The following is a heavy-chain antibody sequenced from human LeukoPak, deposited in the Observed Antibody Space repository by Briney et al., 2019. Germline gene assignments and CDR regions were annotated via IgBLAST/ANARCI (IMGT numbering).Heavy chain of an antibody. D-gene: IGHD1-26*01. J-gene: IGHJ5*02. CDR3: ARDNSLGDDSWWFDP. CDR2: IYHSGST. CDR1: GYSISSGYY. V-gene: IGHV4-38-2*02. Sequence: PSETLSLTCTVSGYSISSGYYWGWIRQPPGKGLEWIGSIYHSGSTYYNPSLKSRVTISVDTSKNQFSLKLSSVTAADTAVYYCARDNSLGDDSWWFDPWGQGTLVTVSS.